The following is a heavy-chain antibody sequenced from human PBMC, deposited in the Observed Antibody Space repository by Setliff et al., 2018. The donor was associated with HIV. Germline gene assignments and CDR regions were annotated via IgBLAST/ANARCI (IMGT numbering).Heavy chain of an antibody. V-gene: IGHV3-30*04. CDR3: VRGYSRGWYDAGYDY. J-gene: IGHJ4*02. CDR2: ISYDGSYE. CDR1: GFTFSIYA. Sequence: SLRLSCAASGFTFSIYAMHWVRQAPGKGLEWVAFISYDGSYEYYADSVKGRFTISRDNSKNALYLQMNSLRAGDTAVYYCVRGYSRGWYDAGYDYWGQGTLVTVSS. D-gene: IGHD6-19*01.